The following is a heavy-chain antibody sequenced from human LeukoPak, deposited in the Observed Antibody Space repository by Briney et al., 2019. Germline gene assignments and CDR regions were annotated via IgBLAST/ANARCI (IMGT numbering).Heavy chain of an antibody. CDR1: GFTFSSYG. J-gene: IGHJ5*02. CDR3: AREDGYCSSTSCYEGWNWFDP. V-gene: IGHV3-30*02. Sequence: EAGGSLRLSCAASGFTFSSYGMHWVRQAPGKGLEWVAFIRYDGSNKYYADSVRGRFTISRDNSKNTLYLQMNSLRAEDTAVYYCAREDGYCSSTSCYEGWNWFDPWGQGTLVTVSS. CDR2: IRYDGSNK. D-gene: IGHD2-2*01.